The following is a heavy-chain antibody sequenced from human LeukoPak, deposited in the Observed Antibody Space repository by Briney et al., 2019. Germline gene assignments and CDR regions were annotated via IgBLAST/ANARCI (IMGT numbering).Heavy chain of an antibody. Sequence: NPSETLSLTCTVSGGSISSYYWSWIRQPPGKGLEWIGYIYYSGSTNYIPSLKSRVTISVDTSKNQFSLKLSSVTAAYTAVYYCARVFYDSSGYYGPDYWYFDLWGRGTLVTVSS. J-gene: IGHJ2*01. CDR3: ARVFYDSSGYYGPDYWYFDL. CDR2: IYYSGST. CDR1: GGSISSYY. V-gene: IGHV4-59*01. D-gene: IGHD3-22*01.